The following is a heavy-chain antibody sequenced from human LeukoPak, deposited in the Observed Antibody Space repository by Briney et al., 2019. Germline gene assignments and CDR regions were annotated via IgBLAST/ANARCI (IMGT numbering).Heavy chain of an antibody. Sequence: PSETLSLTCTVSGGSISSGDYYWSWIRQPPGKGLEWIGYIYYSGSTYYNPSLKSRVTISVDTSKNQFSLKLSSVTAADTAVYYCARGSPSLGEPPYYFDYWGQGTLVTVSS. D-gene: IGHD3-10*01. CDR3: ARGSPSLGEPPYYFDY. CDR1: GGSISSGDYY. J-gene: IGHJ4*02. V-gene: IGHV4-30-4*08. CDR2: IYYSGST.